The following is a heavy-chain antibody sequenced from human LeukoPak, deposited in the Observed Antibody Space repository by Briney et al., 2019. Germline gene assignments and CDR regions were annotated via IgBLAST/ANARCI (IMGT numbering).Heavy chain of an antibody. CDR3: ARFQYYDILTGYYGAFDI. D-gene: IGHD3-9*01. V-gene: IGHV1-18*01. CDR2: ISAYNGNT. Sequence: GASVKVSCKASGYTLTSYGIGWVRQAPGQGLEWMGWISAYNGNTNYAQKLQGRVTMTTDTSTSTAYMELRSLRSDDTAVYYCARFQYYDILTGYYGAFDIWGQGTMVTVSS. J-gene: IGHJ3*02. CDR1: GYTLTSYG.